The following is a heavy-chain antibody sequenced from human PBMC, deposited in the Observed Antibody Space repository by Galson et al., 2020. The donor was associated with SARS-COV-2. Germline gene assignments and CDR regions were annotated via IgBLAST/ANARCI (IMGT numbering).Heavy chain of an antibody. CDR2: ISWNSGSI. CDR1: GFTFDDYA. V-gene: IGHV3-9*01. CDR3: AKDMLPGFVVVPAAIDY. Sequence: GGSLRLSCAASGFTFDDYAMHWVRQAPGKGLEWVSGISWNSGSIGYADSVKGRFTISRDNAKNSLYLQMNSLRAEDTALYYCAKDMLPGFVVVPAAIDYWGQGTLVTVSS. D-gene: IGHD2-2*02. J-gene: IGHJ4*02.